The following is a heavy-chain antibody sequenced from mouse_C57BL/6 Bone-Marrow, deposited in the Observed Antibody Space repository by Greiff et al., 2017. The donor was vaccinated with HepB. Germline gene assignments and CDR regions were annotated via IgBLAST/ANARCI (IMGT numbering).Heavy chain of an antibody. Sequence: EVKVVESGGGLVKPGGSLKLSCAASGFTFSSYAMSWVRQTPEKRLEWVATISDGGSYTYYPDNVKGRFTISRDNAKNNLYLQMSHLKSEDTAMYYCARDQKDGYDVWAMDYWGQGTSVTVSS. V-gene: IGHV5-4*01. J-gene: IGHJ4*01. CDR1: GFTFSSYA. D-gene: IGHD2-2*01. CDR3: ARDQKDGYDVWAMDY. CDR2: ISDGGSYT.